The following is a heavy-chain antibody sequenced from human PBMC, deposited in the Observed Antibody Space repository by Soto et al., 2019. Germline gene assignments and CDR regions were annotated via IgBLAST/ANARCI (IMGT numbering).Heavy chain of an antibody. Sequence: QVQLVESGGGVVQPGRSLRLSCAASGFTFSSYGMHWVRQAPGKGLEWVAVISYDGSNEYYADSVKGRFTISRDNSKNTLYLQMNSRRAEDTAVYYCAKGHSSGWYFYYYYGMDVWGQGTTVTVSS. D-gene: IGHD6-19*01. J-gene: IGHJ6*02. V-gene: IGHV3-30*18. CDR3: AKGHSSGWYFYYYYGMDV. CDR2: ISYDGSNE. CDR1: GFTFSSYG.